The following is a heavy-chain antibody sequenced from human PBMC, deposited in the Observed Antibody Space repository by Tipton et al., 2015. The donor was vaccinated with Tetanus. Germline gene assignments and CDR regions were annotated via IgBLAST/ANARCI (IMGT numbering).Heavy chain of an antibody. D-gene: IGHD3-10*01. V-gene: IGHV3-33*06. Sequence: SLRLSCAASGFSFSTYNFHWVRQAPGKGLEWVAVIWYDGTTTHYADSVKGRFTISRDNSENILYLQMNSLRVEDTAIYYCSKAKSWINLWFGDSWGQGTRVTVSS. J-gene: IGHJ4*02. CDR3: SKAKSWINLWFGDS. CDR1: GFSFSTYN. CDR2: IWYDGTTT.